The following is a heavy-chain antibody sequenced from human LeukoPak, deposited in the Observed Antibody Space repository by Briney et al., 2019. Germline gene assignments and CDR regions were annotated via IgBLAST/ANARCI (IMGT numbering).Heavy chain of an antibody. J-gene: IGHJ4*02. CDR1: GFTFSSYA. V-gene: IGHV3-23*01. D-gene: IGHD2-15*01. CDR2: ISGSGGST. Sequence: GGSLRLSCAASGFTFSSYAMSWVRQAPGKGLEWVSAISGSGGSTYYADSEKGRFTISRDNSKNTLYLQMNSLRAEDTAVYYCAKEERVVVVVAATGFDYWGQGTLVTVSS. CDR3: AKEERVVVVVAATGFDY.